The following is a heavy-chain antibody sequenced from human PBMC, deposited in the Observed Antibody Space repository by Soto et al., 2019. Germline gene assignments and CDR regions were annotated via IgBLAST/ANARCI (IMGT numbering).Heavy chain of an antibody. V-gene: IGHV3-11*01. D-gene: IGHD2-21*02. J-gene: IGHJ4*02. CDR2: ISISGDTI. Sequence: QEQLVESGGGLAKPGGSLRLSCTASGFTFTEYYMSWIRQAPGKGLEWVSYISISGDTIDYADSVKGRVTISRDNAKNSVFLQMHSLRAEDTAVYYCASDRLWGQGTQVTVSS. CDR1: GFTFTEYY. CDR3: ASDRL.